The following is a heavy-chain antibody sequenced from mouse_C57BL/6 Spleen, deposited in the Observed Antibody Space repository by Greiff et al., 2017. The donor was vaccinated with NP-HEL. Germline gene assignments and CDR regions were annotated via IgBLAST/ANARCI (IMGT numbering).Heavy chain of an antibody. J-gene: IGHJ1*03. V-gene: IGHV5-9*01. CDR1: GFTFSSYT. CDR3: ARQWITTVPWYFDV. Sequence: DVMLVESGGGLVKPGGSLKLSCAASGFTFSSYTMSWVRQTPEKRLEWVATISGGGGNTYYPDSVKGRFTIDRANAKNTLYLQMSSLRSEDTSLYYCARQWITTVPWYFDVWGTGTTVTVSS. D-gene: IGHD1-1*01. CDR2: ISGGGGNT.